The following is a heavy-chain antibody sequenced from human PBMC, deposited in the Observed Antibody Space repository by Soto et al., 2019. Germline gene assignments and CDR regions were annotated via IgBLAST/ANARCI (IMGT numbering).Heavy chain of an antibody. D-gene: IGHD3-3*01. J-gene: IGHJ5*02. V-gene: IGHV3-30*18. Sequence: VGSLRLSCAASGFTFSSYGMHWVRQAPGKGLEWVAVISYDGSNKYYADSVKGRFTISRDNSKNTLYLQMNSLRAEDTAVNYCAKDDKIRRTFLGVVIPNWFDPGGQGTLVTVSP. CDR1: GFTFSSYG. CDR3: AKDDKIRRTFLGVVIPNWFDP. CDR2: ISYDGSNK.